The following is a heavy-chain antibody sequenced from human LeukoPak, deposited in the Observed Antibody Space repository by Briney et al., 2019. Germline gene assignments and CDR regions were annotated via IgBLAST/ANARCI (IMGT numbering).Heavy chain of an antibody. CDR2: INQDGSER. CDR1: GFSFTNYW. V-gene: IGHV3-7*01. J-gene: IGHJ4*02. CDR3: ARDKITGASTNDY. Sequence: GGSLRLSCAASGFSFTNYWMSWVGQAPGRGREWVALINQDGSERYYVESVKGRFTVSRESAKNSLYLQMNSLRVEHTAVYYCARDKITGASTNDYWGQGPLVTVSS. D-gene: IGHD1-14*01.